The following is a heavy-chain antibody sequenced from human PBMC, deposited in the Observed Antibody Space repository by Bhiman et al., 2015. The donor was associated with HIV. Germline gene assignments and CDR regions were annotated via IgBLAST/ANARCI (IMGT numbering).Heavy chain of an antibody. D-gene: IGHD1-14*01. J-gene: IGHJ3*02. CDR1: GFTFSSYY. CDR2: ISSRGSYI. Sequence: EVQLVESGGGLVKPGGSLRLSCTASGFTFSSYYMNWVRQAPGKGLEWVSCISSRGSYIYYADSVKGRFTISRDNAKNSVYLQMNSLRAEDTAVYYCARDESHRRYALTVLDIWGQGTMVTVSS. V-gene: IGHV3-21*04. CDR3: ARDESHRRYALTVLDI.